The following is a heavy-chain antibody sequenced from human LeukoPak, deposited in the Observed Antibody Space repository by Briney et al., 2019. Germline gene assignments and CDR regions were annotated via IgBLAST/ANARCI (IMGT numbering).Heavy chain of an antibody. J-gene: IGHJ4*02. CDR2: ISWNSGSI. CDR1: GFTLDDYA. CDR3: AKGQMAAAGTTDY. Sequence: GGYLRLPCAASGFTLDDYAMHWVRQAPGKGLEWVSGISWNSGSIGYADSVKGRFTISRDNAKNSLYLQMNSLRAEDTALYYCAKGQMAAAGTTDYWGQGTLVTVSS. D-gene: IGHD6-13*01. V-gene: IGHV3-9*01.